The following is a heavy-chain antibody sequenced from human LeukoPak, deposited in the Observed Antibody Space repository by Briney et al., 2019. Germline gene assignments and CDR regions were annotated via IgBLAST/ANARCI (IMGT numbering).Heavy chain of an antibody. CDR1: GFTFSTYA. V-gene: IGHV3-23*01. D-gene: IGHD1-26*01. CDR2: ISGSGDRT. CDR3: AKDLGVGATTFDY. J-gene: IGHJ4*02. Sequence: GGSLRLSCAASGFTFSTYAMTWARQAPGKGLDWVSAISGSGDRTSYADSVKGRFTISRDNSKNTLYLQLNSLRAEDTAIYYCAKDLGVGATTFDYWGQGTLVTVSS.